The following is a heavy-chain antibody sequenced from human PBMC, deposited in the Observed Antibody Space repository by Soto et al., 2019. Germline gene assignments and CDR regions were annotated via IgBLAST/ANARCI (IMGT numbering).Heavy chain of an antibody. CDR1: GFTFNNYA. D-gene: IGHD2-2*03. CDR2: ISYDGANK. Sequence: QVQLVESGGGVVQPGRSLRLSCAASGFTFNNYALHWVRQAPGKGLEWVAVISYDGANKYYADSVKGRFTISRDSSKSTLYLQLNSLRAEDTAVYFCASGGYCNSTSCYRCGMDVWGQGTTVTVSS. J-gene: IGHJ6*02. V-gene: IGHV3-30-3*01. CDR3: ASGGYCNSTSCYRCGMDV.